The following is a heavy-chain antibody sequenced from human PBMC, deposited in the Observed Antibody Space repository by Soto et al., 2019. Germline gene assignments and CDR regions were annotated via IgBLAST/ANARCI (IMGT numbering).Heavy chain of an antibody. CDR2: IWYDGSNK. CDR3: ARALQTYYYDSSGYYTGGAFDI. J-gene: IGHJ3*02. V-gene: IGHV3-33*01. Sequence: PGGSLRLSCAASGFTFSSYGMHWVRQAPGKGLEWVAVIWYDGSNKYYADSVKGRFTISRDNSKNTLYLQMNSLRAEDTAVYYCARALQTYYYDSSGYYTGGAFDIWGQGTMVTVSS. D-gene: IGHD3-22*01. CDR1: GFTFSSYG.